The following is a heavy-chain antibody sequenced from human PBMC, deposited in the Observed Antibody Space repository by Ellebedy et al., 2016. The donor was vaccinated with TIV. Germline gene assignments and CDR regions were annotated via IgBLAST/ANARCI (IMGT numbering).Heavy chain of an antibody. D-gene: IGHD5/OR15-5a*01. J-gene: IGHJ4*02. Sequence: MPSETLSLTCTVSGGSISGYYWSWIRQPPGKGLEWIGYIYYTGITNYNPTLKSRATISIDTSKDQFSLKLSSVTAADTALYYCARHLYDYYFDQWGQGTLVTVSS. CDR2: IYYTGIT. V-gene: IGHV4-59*08. CDR1: GGSISGYY. CDR3: ARHLYDYYFDQ.